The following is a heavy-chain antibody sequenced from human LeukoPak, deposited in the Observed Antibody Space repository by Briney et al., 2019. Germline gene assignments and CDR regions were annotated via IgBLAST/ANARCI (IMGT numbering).Heavy chain of an antibody. Sequence: ASVKVSCKASGYTFINYGISWVRQAPGQGLEWMGWISGYNGNTTYAQKLQGRVTMTTDTRTSTAYMELRSLRSDGTAIYYCARVGITAAFFDYWGQGTLVTVSS. V-gene: IGHV1-18*04. D-gene: IGHD6-13*01. CDR1: GYTFINYG. CDR2: ISGYNGNT. CDR3: ARVGITAAFFDY. J-gene: IGHJ4*02.